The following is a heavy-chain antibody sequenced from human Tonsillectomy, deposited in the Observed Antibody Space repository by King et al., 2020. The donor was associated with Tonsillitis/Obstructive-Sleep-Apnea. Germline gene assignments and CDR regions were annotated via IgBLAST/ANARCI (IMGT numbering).Heavy chain of an antibody. CDR3: AREGGQGVIPNWFDP. D-gene: IGHD3-16*02. CDR1: GYRFTSYW. Sequence: QLVQSGAEVKKPGESLKIYCKGSGYRFTSYWIGWVRQMPGKGLEWMGIIYPGDSDTRYSPSFQGQVTISVDNSISTAFLQWSSLKASDTAMYYCAREGGQGVIPNWFDPWGQGTLVTVSS. CDR2: IYPGDSDT. J-gene: IGHJ5*02. V-gene: IGHV5-51*01.